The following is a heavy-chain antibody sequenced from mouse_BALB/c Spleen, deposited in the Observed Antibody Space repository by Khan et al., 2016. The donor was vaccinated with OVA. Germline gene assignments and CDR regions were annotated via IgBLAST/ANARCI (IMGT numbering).Heavy chain of an antibody. CDR3: ARVDYGYGFAY. CDR2: IRKKASGYTT. D-gene: IGHD1-2*01. Sequence: EVELVESGGGLVQPGGSLRLSCATSGFTFTDYYMSWVRQPPGKALEWLGFIRKKASGYTTEYSASVKGRFTISRDNSQSILCLQMNTLRAEDSATYYCARVDYGYGFAYWGQGTLVTVSA. V-gene: IGHV7-3*02. J-gene: IGHJ3*01. CDR1: GFTFTDYY.